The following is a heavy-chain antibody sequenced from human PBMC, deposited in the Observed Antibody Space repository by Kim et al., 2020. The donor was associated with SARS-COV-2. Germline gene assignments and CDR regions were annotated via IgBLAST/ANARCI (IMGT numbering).Heavy chain of an antibody. Sequence: SETLSLTCTVSGDSISSRSYYWAWFRQPLGKGLECIGTIYYTGATYYNPSLKSRLTISVDTSKNQFSLNLRSVTATDTAVYYCARRGGIVNNYNYWGQGTLVTVSS. CDR1: GDSISSRSYY. V-gene: IGHV4-39*01. D-gene: IGHD1-1*01. CDR3: ARRGGIVNNYNY. J-gene: IGHJ4*02. CDR2: IYYTGAT.